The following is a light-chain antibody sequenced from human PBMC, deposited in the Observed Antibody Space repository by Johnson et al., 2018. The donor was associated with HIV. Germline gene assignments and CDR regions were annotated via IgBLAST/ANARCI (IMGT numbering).Light chain of an antibody. CDR3: GAWDSSLTTYV. V-gene: IGLV1-51*02. J-gene: IGLJ1*01. CDR1: SSNIGNNY. CDR2: ENN. Sequence: QSVLTQPPSVSAAPGQKVTISCSGSSSNIGNNYVSWYQQLPRTAPKLLIYENNKRPSGIPDRFSGSKSGTSATLGITGLQTGAEADYYCGAWDSSLTTYVFGTGTKVPVL.